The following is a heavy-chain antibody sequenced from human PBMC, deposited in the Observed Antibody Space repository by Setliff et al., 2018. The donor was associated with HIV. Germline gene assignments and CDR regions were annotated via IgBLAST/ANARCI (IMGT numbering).Heavy chain of an antibody. V-gene: IGHV3-23*01. CDR1: GFTFSTYA. CDR3: AKVFAYGVDGFDI. CDR2: VGAVGAPT. J-gene: IGHJ3*02. Sequence: PGESLKISCAASGFTFSTYAMGWVRQAPGQGLEWVSTVGAVGAPTHYAESVKGRFTISKDNSKNTLYLQMSSLRDEDTAVYYCAKVFAYGVDGFDIWGQGTMVTVSS. D-gene: IGHD4-17*01.